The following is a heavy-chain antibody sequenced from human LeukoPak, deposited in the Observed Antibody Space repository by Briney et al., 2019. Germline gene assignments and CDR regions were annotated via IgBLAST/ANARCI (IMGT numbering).Heavy chain of an antibody. CDR2: ISSSSSYI. CDR1: GFTFSSYS. J-gene: IGHJ4*02. CDR3: ASNSGKKGYYDSSGHPDWAG. V-gene: IGHV3-21*01. D-gene: IGHD3-22*01. Sequence: RTGGSLRLSCAASGFTFSSYSMNWVRQAPGKGLEWVSSISSSSSYIYYADSVKGRFTISRDNAKNSLYLQMNSLRAEDTAVYYCASNSGKKGYYDSSGHPDWAGWGQGTLVTVSS.